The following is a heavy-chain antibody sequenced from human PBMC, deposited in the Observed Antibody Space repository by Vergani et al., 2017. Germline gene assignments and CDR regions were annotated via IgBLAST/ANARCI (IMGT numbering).Heavy chain of an antibody. D-gene: IGHD3-22*01. CDR1: GGTFSSYA. Sequence: QVQLVQSGAEVKKPGSSVKVSCKASGGTFSSYAISWVRQAPGQGLEWMGRIIPNFGTANYAQKFQGRVTITADESTSTAYMELSSLRSEDTAVYYCARAVKKGDYYDSSGYYGYFDYWGQGTLVTVSS. J-gene: IGHJ4*02. V-gene: IGHV1-69*13. CDR2: IIPNFGTA. CDR3: ARAVKKGDYYDSSGYYGYFDY.